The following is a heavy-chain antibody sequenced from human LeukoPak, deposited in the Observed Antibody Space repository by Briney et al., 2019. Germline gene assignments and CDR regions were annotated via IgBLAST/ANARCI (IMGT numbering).Heavy chain of an antibody. CDR1: GYSFTTYW. CDR2: IHPDDSDA. V-gene: IGHV5-51*01. Sequence: GESLKISCKASGYSFTTYWLAWVRQMPGKGLEWMGIIHPDDSDARYRPSFQGQVTISADKSISTAYLQWSSLKASDTAMYYCARQGYCSSTSCYVDFWGQGTLVTVSS. CDR3: ARQGYCSSTSCYVDF. J-gene: IGHJ4*02. D-gene: IGHD2-2*01.